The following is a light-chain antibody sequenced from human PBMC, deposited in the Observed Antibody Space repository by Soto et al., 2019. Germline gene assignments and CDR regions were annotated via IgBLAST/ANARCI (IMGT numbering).Light chain of an antibody. CDR3: MQATQFPWT. V-gene: IGKV2-24*01. J-gene: IGKJ1*01. CDR1: QSLVHSNGNTY. Sequence: DIVMTQTPLSSPVTLGQPASISCRSNQSLVHSNGNTYLTWLQQRPGQPPRLLIYQIFNRFSGVPDRFSGSGAGTDFTLKISRVEAEDVGVYYCMQATQFPWTFGQGTKVEIK. CDR2: QIF.